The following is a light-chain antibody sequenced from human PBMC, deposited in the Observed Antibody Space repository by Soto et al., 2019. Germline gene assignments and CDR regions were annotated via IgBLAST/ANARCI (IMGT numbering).Light chain of an antibody. V-gene: IGKV1-5*03. J-gene: IGKJ4*01. Sequence: DIQMTQSPSTLSASIGDTVTITCRASHNIDTWLAWFQQKPGKAPNLLIYKASTLEAGVPSRFSGSASGTEFTLTISSLQPDDFPTYYCQQNADYPRTFGGGTKVEI. CDR1: HNIDTW. CDR2: KAS. CDR3: QQNADYPRT.